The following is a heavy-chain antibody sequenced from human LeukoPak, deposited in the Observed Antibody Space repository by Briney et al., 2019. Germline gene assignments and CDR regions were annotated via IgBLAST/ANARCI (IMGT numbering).Heavy chain of an antibody. CDR1: GGSISSGGYS. Sequence: PSETLSLTCAVSGGSISSGGYSWSWIRQPPGKGLEWIGYIYHSGSTYYNPSLKSRVTISVDRSKNQFSLKLSSVTAADTAVYYCARVPWFAPSSSHVAFDIWGQGTMVTVSS. J-gene: IGHJ3*02. CDR3: ARVPWFAPSSSHVAFDI. CDR2: IYHSGST. D-gene: IGHD3-10*01. V-gene: IGHV4-30-2*01.